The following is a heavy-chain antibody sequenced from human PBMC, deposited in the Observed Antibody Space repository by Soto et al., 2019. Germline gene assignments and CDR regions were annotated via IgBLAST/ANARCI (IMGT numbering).Heavy chain of an antibody. J-gene: IGHJ4*02. CDR1: GDSVSSGRYY. V-gene: IGHV4-61*01. Sequence: PSETLSLTCTVSGDSVSSGRYYWTWIRQPPGKGLEWIGHIHYHGSTSYNPSLKSRLTFSEDTSKNQFSLKLSSVTTANTAVYYCARAPISDSGNLDYWGQGTLVTVSS. D-gene: IGHD3-10*01. CDR3: ARAPISDSGNLDY. CDR2: IHYHGST.